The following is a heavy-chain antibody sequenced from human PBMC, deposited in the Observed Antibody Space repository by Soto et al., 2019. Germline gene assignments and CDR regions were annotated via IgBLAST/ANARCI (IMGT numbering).Heavy chain of an antibody. CDR2: ITGSASET. CDR3: AKDPDIVLVPVATTFDY. Sequence: LRLSCAASGFTFSSYAMSWVRQAPGKGLEWVSTITGSASETYYADSVKGRFTISRDNSKNRLYLQMNSLRAEDTALYFCAKDPDIVLVPVATTFDYWGRGTLVTVSS. V-gene: IGHV3-23*01. D-gene: IGHD2-2*01. J-gene: IGHJ4*02. CDR1: GFTFSSYA.